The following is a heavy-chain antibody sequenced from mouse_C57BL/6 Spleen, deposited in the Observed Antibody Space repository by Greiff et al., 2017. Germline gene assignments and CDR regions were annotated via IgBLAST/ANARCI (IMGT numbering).Heavy chain of an antibody. J-gene: IGHJ4*01. CDR1: GYAFSSSW. CDR2: IYPGDGDT. D-gene: IGHD1-1*01. V-gene: IGHV1-82*01. Sequence: VQLQQSGPELVKPGASVKISCKASGYAFSSSWMTWVKQRPGKGLEWIGRIYPGDGDTNYNGKFKGKATLTADKSSSTAYMQHSSLTSEDSAVYFCAREGSSYDYYAMDYWGQGTSVTVSS. CDR3: AREGSSYDYYAMDY.